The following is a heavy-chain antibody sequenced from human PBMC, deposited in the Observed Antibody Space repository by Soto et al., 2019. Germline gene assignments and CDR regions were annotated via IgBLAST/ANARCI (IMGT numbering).Heavy chain of an antibody. V-gene: IGHV1-69*13. Sequence: ASVKVSCKASGGTFSSYAISWVRQAPGQGLEWMGGIIPIFGTANYAQKFQGRVTITADESTSTAYMELSSLRSEDTAVYYCARGGYYYDSSGYSDYWGQGTLVTVSS. CDR1: GGTFSSYA. CDR3: ARGGYYYDSSGYSDY. J-gene: IGHJ4*02. D-gene: IGHD3-22*01. CDR2: IIPIFGTA.